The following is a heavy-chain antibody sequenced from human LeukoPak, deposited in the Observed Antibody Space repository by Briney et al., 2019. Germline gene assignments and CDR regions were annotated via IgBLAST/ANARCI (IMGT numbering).Heavy chain of an antibody. CDR2: IKQDGSEK. CDR3: ARVKGGSGWYRVYYYYGMDV. D-gene: IGHD6-19*01. CDR1: GFTFSNYW. Sequence: GGSLRLSCAASGFTFSNYWMSWVRQAPGKGLEWVANIKQDGSEKFYVDSVKGRFTISRDNAKNSLYLQMNSLRAEDTAVYYCARVKGGSGWYRVYYYYGMDVWGQGTTVTVSS. J-gene: IGHJ6*02. V-gene: IGHV3-7*01.